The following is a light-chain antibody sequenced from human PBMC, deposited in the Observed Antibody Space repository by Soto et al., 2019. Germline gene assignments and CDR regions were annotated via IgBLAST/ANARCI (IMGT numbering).Light chain of an antibody. CDR2: KAS. Sequence: DIQMTQSPSTLSASVGDRVTITCRASQSISSWLAWYQQKPGKAPKLLIYKASSLESGVPSRFSRSVSGTEFTLTISSLQPDDFATYYCQQYNSYSYTFGQGTKLEIK. V-gene: IGKV1-5*03. J-gene: IGKJ2*01. CDR1: QSISSW. CDR3: QQYNSYSYT.